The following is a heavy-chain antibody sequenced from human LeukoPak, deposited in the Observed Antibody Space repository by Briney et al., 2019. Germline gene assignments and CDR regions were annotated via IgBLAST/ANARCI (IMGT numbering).Heavy chain of an antibody. CDR2: INSDGSST. Sequence: PGGSLRLSCAASGFTFSSYWMHWVRQDPGKGLVWVSRINSDGSSTNYADSVKGRFTISRDNAKNTLYLQMNSLRAEDTAVYYCVRVKEWLSLLPFDYWGQGTLVTVSS. V-gene: IGHV3-74*01. D-gene: IGHD3-3*01. J-gene: IGHJ4*02. CDR1: GFTFSSYW. CDR3: VRVKEWLSLLPFDY.